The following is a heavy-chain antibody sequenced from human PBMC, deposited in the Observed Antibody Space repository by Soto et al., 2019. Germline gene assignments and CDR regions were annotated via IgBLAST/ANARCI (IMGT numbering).Heavy chain of an antibody. J-gene: IGHJ3*02. CDR2: IYHCGST. D-gene: IGHD3-16*01. CDR3: ARLNRLRNDAFDI. Sequence: QVQLQESGSGLVKPSETLSLNCAVSGGSISSDYYSWSWIRQPPGKDLEWIGYIYHCGSTYYNPSLRSRVTLSVDTSKNHFSLRLASVTAADTAVYSCARLNRLRNDAFDIWGQGTLVTVSS. CDR1: GGSISSDYYS. V-gene: IGHV4-30-2*01.